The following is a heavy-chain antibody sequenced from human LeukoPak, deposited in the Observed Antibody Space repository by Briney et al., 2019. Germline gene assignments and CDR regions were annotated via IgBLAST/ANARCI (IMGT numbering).Heavy chain of an antibody. CDR3: ARSWAGMYCPFYYFDY. CDR2: INHRGTT. CDR1: GGSMSPYY. Sequence: SETLSLTCSVSGGSMSPYYWSWIRQPPGKGLEWIAEINHRGTTHYNPSLKSRVNISADTSKNQFSLHLDSVTAADTAVYYCARSWAGMYCPFYYFDYWGQGTLVSVSS. V-gene: IGHV4-34*01. J-gene: IGHJ4*02. D-gene: IGHD2-8*02.